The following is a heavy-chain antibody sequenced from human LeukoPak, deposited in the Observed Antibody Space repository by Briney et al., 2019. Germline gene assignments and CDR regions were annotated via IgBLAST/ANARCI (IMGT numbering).Heavy chain of an antibody. CDR1: GGSISSDY. CDR2: IYYSGST. J-gene: IGHJ6*02. D-gene: IGHD5-24*01. CDR3: ARHKYNYYYGMDV. V-gene: IGHV4-59*08. Sequence: SETLSLTCTVSGGSISSDYWSWIRQPPGKGLEWIGYIYYSGSTIYNPSLKSRVTISVDTSKTQFSLKLSSVTAADTAVYYCARHKYNYYYGMDVWGQGTTVTVSS.